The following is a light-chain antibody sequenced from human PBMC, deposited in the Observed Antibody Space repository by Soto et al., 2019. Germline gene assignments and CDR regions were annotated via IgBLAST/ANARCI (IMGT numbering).Light chain of an antibody. V-gene: IGKV3-11*01. Sequence: DIVLTQSPATLSLSPGERATLSCRASQSVYTYLAWYQQRPGQAPRLLIYDTSNRATGIPARFSGSGSGTDFTLTIISLEPEDFAVYCCQQRSNWPLTFGGGTKVDIK. CDR1: QSVYTY. J-gene: IGKJ4*01. CDR3: QQRSNWPLT. CDR2: DTS.